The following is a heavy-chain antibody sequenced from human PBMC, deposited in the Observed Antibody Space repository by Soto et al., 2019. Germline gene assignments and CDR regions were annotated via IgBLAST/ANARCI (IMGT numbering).Heavy chain of an antibody. CDR2: IKESGFA. CDR3: ARGKSSGPLYYFDT. CDR1: KRSFSDYF. J-gene: IGHJ4*02. Sequence: ETLSLTCGVYKRSFSDYFWNWIRQPPGKGLEWIGEIKESGFATYNPSLKRRVAMSVDTANNQFSLKVTSVTAADTAVYYCARGKSSGPLYYFDTWGQGTLVTVSS. V-gene: IGHV4-34*01. D-gene: IGHD6-19*01.